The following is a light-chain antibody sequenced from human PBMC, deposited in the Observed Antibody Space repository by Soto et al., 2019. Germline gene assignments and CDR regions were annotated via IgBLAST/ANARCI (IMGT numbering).Light chain of an antibody. CDR3: QQYNNWPPIT. CDR2: GAS. Sequence: EIVMTQSPASLSVSPGESVTLSCRSSQSVGSTYLAWYQQKPGQAPRLLIYGASTRATGIPARFSGSGSGTEFTLTISSLQSEDFAVYYCQQYNNWPPITFGQGTRLEIK. CDR1: QSVGSTY. V-gene: IGKV3-15*01. J-gene: IGKJ5*01.